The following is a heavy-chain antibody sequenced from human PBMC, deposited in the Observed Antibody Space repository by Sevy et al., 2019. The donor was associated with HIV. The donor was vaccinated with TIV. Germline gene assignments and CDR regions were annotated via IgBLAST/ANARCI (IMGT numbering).Heavy chain of an antibody. CDR2: ISGSGTST. CDR1: GFSFSTYA. V-gene: IGHV3-23*01. Sequence: GGSLRLSCAASGFSFSTYAMTWVRQAPGKGLEWVSGISGSGTSTYYTDSVKGRFTISRDNSRNTVYLQMNNLRAEETAAYYCGKVSIFGVGGFYDYWGQGTLVTVSS. D-gene: IGHD3-3*01. J-gene: IGHJ4*02. CDR3: GKVSIFGVGGFYDY.